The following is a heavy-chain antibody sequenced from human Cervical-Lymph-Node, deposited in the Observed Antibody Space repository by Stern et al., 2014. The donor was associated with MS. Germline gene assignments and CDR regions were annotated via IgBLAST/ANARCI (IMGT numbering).Heavy chain of an antibody. CDR1: GDTFSSYA. V-gene: IGHV1-69*06. CDR2: ITPVFGTT. D-gene: IGHD1-26*01. CDR3: ARGGGLVGYFDY. J-gene: IGHJ4*02. Sequence: VQLVESGAEVKKIGSSVKVSCKASGDTFSSYAINWVRQVPGQGLEWMGGITPVFGTTNYAQKFQGRVTITADKSTNTAYMELMTLRSEDTAVYYCARGGGLVGYFDYWGQGTLVSVSS.